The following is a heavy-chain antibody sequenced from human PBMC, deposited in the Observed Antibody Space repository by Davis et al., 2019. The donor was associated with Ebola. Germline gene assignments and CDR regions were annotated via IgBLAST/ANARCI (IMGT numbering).Heavy chain of an antibody. CDR2: INHSGST. V-gene: IGHV4-34*01. CDR3: ARRSALYYYYNGMDV. CDR1: GGSFSGYY. J-gene: IGHJ6*02. Sequence: SQTLSLTCAVYGGSFSGYYWSWIRHPPGKGLEWIGEINHSGSTNYNPSLKSRVTISVDTSKNQFSLKLSSVTAADTAVYYCARRSALYYYYNGMDVWGQGTTVTVSS. D-gene: IGHD6-6*01.